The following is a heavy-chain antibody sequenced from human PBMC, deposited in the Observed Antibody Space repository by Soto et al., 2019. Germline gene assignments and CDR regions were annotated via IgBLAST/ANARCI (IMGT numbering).Heavy chain of an antibody. CDR1: GGSISSGGYY. CDR3: ARVYGSGSYMGYYFDY. D-gene: IGHD3-10*01. V-gene: IGHV4-31*03. Sequence: SETLSLTCXVSGGSISSGGYYWSWIRQHPGKGLEWIGYIYYSGSTYYNPSLKSRVTISVDTSKNQFSLKLSSVTAADTAVYYCARVYGSGSYMGYYFDYWGQGTLVTVSS. J-gene: IGHJ4*02. CDR2: IYYSGST.